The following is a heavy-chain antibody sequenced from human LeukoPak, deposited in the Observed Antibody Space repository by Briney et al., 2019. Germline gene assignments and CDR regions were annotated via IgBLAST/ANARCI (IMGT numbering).Heavy chain of an antibody. CDR1: GYAFTRHY. V-gene: IGHV1-46*01. J-gene: IGHJ5*02. Sequence: GASVKVSCKASGYAFTRHYMHWVRQAPGQGLEWMGLINPSGSSTIYAQKFQGRVTMTRDMSTSTDYMELSSLRSEDTAVYYCARDNSVGAYAWWFDPWGQGTLVTVSS. CDR2: INPSGSST. CDR3: ARDNSVGAYAWWFDP. D-gene: IGHD1-26*01.